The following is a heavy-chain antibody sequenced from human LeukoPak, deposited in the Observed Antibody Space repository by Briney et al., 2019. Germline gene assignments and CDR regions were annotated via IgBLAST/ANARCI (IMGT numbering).Heavy chain of an antibody. D-gene: IGHD1-26*01. CDR3: AKNSGSPDAFDI. J-gene: IGHJ3*02. CDR1: GGTFSSYA. V-gene: IGHV1-69*01. CDR2: IIPIFGTA. Sequence: SVKVSCKASGGTFSSYAISWVRQAPGQGHEWMGGIIPIFGTANYAQKFQGRVTITADESTSTAYMELSSLRSEDTAVYYCAKNSGSPDAFDIWGQGTMVTVSS.